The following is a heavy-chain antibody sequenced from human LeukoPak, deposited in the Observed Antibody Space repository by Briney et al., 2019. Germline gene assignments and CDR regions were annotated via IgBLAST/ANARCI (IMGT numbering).Heavy chain of an antibody. CDR2: ISSSSSYI. D-gene: IGHD4-17*01. V-gene: IGHV3-21*06. Sequence: GGSLRLSCAASGFTFSTYRMSWVRQAPGKGLEWVSSISSSSSYIYYADSVNGRFTISRDNAKNSLFLQMNSLRAEDTAVYYCAREVRVTTVLDYWGQGTQVTV. CDR3: AREVRVTTVLDY. CDR1: GFTFSTYR. J-gene: IGHJ4*02.